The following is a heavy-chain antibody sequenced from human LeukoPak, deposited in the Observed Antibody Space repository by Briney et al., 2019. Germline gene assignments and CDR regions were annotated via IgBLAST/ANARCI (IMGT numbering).Heavy chain of an antibody. CDR1: GGTFNNYA. Sequence: GASVKVSCKTSGGTFNNYAISWVRQAPGQGLEWMGRVVPMFGIRNYPQTFRGRVNITADKATNTVYMELRSLRAEETAIYYCATEPSRSYSFDHLDFWGLGTPVTVSS. CDR3: ATEPSRSYSFDHLDF. V-gene: IGHV1-69*04. CDR2: VVPMFGIR. D-gene: IGHD5-12*01. J-gene: IGHJ4*02.